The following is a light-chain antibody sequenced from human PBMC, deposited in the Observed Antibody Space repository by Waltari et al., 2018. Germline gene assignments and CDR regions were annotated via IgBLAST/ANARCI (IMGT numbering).Light chain of an antibody. CDR3: QQYYDIPFT. Sequence: DIVMTQSTDSLAVSLGERATLNCTSSQNFLDPSTRLNYLAWYQQRPGQPPKLLFPWASTRESGVPDRFSGSGSETDFSLTISSLQAEDVAVYYCQQYYDIPFTFGPGTKVEIK. CDR2: WAS. J-gene: IGKJ3*01. V-gene: IGKV4-1*01. CDR1: QNFLDPSTRLNY.